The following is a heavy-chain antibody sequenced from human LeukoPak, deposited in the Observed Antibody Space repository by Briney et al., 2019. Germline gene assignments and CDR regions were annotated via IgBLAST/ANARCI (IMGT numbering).Heavy chain of an antibody. J-gene: IGHJ6*03. CDR1: GFTFSSYW. V-gene: IGHV4-34*01. CDR2: INHSGST. D-gene: IGHD1-14*01. Sequence: GSLRLSCAASGFTFSSYWMSWIRQPPGKGLEWIGEINHSGSTNYNPSLKSRVTISVDTSKNQFSLKLSSVTAADTAVYYCARGRTGLPNRKKNYYYMDVWGKGTTVTVSS. CDR3: ARGRTGLPNRKKNYYYMDV.